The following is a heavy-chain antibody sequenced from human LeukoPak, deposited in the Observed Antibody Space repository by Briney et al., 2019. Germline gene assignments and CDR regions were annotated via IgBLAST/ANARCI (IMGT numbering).Heavy chain of an antibody. D-gene: IGHD4-11*01. J-gene: IGHJ4*02. CDR1: GYTFTSYA. CDR3: ARVKSETVTTPIQPFDY. V-gene: IGHV1-3*01. Sequence: ASVKVSCKASGYTFTSYAMHWVRQAPGQRLEWMGWINAGNGNTKYSQKFQGRVTITRDTSASTAYMELSSLRSEDTAVYYCARVKSETVTTPIQPFDYWGQGTLVTVSS. CDR2: INAGNGNT.